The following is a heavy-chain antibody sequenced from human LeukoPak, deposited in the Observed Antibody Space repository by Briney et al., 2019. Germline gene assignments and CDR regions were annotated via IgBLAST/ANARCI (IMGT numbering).Heavy chain of an antibody. CDR2: IYHSGNS. CDR1: GGSISSNNW. CDR3: ARDVGARLPGY. J-gene: IGHJ4*02. D-gene: IGHD6-6*01. Sequence: PSETLSLTCAVSGGSISSNNWWSWVRPSPGKGLEWIGEIYHSGNSNYNPSLKSRVTISVDKSRNQFSLKLSSVTAADTALYFCARDVGARLPGYWGQGILVTVSS. V-gene: IGHV4-4*02.